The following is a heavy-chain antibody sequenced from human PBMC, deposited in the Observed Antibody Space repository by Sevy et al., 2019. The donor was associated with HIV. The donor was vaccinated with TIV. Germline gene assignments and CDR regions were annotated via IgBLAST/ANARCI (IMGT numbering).Heavy chain of an antibody. D-gene: IGHD6-13*01. CDR1: GFTVSSNY. V-gene: IGHV3-53*01. CDR3: ARDKALSYSSYYGMDV. Sequence: GGCLRLSCAASGFTVSSNYMSWVRQAPGKGLEWVSVIYSGGSTYYADSVKGRFTISRDNSKNTLYLQMNSLRAEDTAVYYCARDKALSYSSYYGMDVWGQGTTVTVSS. CDR2: IYSGGST. J-gene: IGHJ6*02.